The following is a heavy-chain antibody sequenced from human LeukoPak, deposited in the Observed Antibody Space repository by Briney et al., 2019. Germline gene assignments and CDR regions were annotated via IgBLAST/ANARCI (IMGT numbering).Heavy chain of an antibody. CDR3: ASGIAADLY. D-gene: IGHD6-13*01. J-gene: IGHJ4*02. CDR2: IYTSGST. Sequence: SESLSLTCTVSDGSISSGSYYWSWIRQPAGKGLEWIGRIYTSGSTNYNPSLKSRVTISVDTSKNQFSLKLSSVTAADTAVYYCASGIAADLYWGQGTLVTVSS. CDR1: DGSISSGSYY. V-gene: IGHV4-61*02.